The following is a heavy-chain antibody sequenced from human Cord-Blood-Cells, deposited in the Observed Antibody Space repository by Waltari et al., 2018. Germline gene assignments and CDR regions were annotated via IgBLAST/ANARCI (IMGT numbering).Heavy chain of an antibody. V-gene: IGHV1-69*06. D-gene: IGHD3-3*01. Sequence: QVQLVQSGAAVKKPGSSLQVSCNASGGTFSSYAISWVRQAPGQGLEWMGGIIPIFGTANYAQKFQGRVTITADKSTSTAYMELSSLRSEDTAVYYCASLYYDFSSGYYDYWGQGTLVTVSS. CDR2: IIPIFGTA. J-gene: IGHJ4*02. CDR3: ASLYYDFSSGYYDY. CDR1: GGTFSSYA.